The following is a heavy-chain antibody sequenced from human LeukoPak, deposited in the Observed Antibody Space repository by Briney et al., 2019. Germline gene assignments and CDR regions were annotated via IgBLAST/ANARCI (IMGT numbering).Heavy chain of an antibody. CDR3: AKDLYTGSWYYGMDV. J-gene: IGHJ6*02. V-gene: IGHV3-23*01. CDR2: ISGSGGNT. CDR1: GFTFTSYA. Sequence: GGSLRLSCAASGFTFTSYAMSWVRQAPGKGLEWVSAISGSGGNTYYADSVKGRFTISRDNSKNTLYLQMNSLRAEDTAVYYCAKDLYTGSWYYGMDVWGQGTTVTVSS. D-gene: IGHD6-6*01.